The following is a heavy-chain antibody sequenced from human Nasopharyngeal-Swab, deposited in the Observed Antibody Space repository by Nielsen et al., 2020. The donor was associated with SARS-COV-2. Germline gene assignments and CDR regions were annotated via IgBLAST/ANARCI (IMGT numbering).Heavy chain of an antibody. J-gene: IGHJ4*02. CDR2: ISGGGST. V-gene: IGHV3-23*01. D-gene: IGHD3-16*02. CDR1: GFIFSSYT. Sequence: GGSLRPSCVGSGFIFSSYTMHWVRQAPGKGLEWVSAISGGGSTFYAESVRGWFTVSRENFRKTLYLEMNSLRVEDTALYYCASEVGGSYRDFDYWGQGTLVTVSS. CDR3: ASEVGGSYRDFDY.